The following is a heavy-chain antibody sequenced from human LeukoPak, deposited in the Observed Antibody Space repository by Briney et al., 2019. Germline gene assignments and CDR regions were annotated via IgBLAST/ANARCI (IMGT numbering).Heavy chain of an antibody. V-gene: IGHV4-39*07. D-gene: IGHD3-22*01. CDR1: GDSISSSSYF. J-gene: IGHJ4*02. CDR3: ARVPYDSSGYHFDY. CDR2: IFYSGIT. Sequence: SETLSLTCTVSGDSISSSSYFWGWIRQPPGTGLEWIGSIFYSGITYYNPSLKSRVTISVDTSKNQFSLKLSSVTAADTAVYYCARVPYDSSGYHFDYWGQGTLVTVSS.